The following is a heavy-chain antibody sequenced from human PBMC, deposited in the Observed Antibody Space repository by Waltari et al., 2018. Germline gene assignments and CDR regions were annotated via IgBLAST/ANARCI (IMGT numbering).Heavy chain of an antibody. J-gene: IGHJ4*02. CDR2: IKTADDA. CDR1: GFPFSKFG. D-gene: IGHD2-21*01. Sequence: DVQLLESGGGLVHPGESLRLSCPASGFPFSKFGMSWVRQAPGKGLEWVSTIKTADDAYYADSVKGRFTISRDIFRNTLYLQMNSLRAEDTAVYYCAKYRPYYFDFWGQGALVTVSS. CDR3: AKYRPYYFDF. V-gene: IGHV3-23*01.